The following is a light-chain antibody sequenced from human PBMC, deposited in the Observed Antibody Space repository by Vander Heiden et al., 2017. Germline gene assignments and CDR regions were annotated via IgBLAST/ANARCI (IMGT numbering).Light chain of an antibody. CDR3: QQYNNYPGT. Sequence: DIQMTQSPSTLSASVGDKVTITCRASQSVSSWLAWYHQKPGKAPKLLIYQASSLESGVPSRFSGSGSGTEFTLTVSSLQPDDFATYYCQQYNNYPGTFGQGTKVEIK. CDR1: QSVSSW. V-gene: IGKV1-5*03. CDR2: QAS. J-gene: IGKJ1*01.